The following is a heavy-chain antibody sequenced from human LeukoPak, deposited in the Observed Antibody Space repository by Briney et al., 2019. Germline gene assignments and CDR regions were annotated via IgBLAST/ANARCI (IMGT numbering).Heavy chain of an antibody. CDR1: GFTFTTYS. Sequence: NPGGSLRLSCEASGFTFTTYSMTWVRQAPGKGLEWVSIISSGSSAIFSADALKGRFTISRDDAKNLLYLDMNSLRAEETAVYYCARAGPSSSWHQFDYWGQGTLVTVSS. J-gene: IGHJ4*02. CDR3: ARAGPSSSWHQFDY. CDR2: ISSGSSAI. D-gene: IGHD6-13*01. V-gene: IGHV3-21*01.